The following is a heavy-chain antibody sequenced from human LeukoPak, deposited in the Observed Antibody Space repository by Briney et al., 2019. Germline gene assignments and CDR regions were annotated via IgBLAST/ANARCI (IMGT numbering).Heavy chain of an antibody. D-gene: IGHD3-10*01. CDR1: GGTFSSYA. CDR3: AKDMRALSYGSGSYYFDY. V-gene: IGHV1-69*13. Sequence: ASVKVSCKASGGTFSSYAISWVRQAPGQGLEWMGGIIPIFGTANYAQKFQGRVTITADESTSTAYMELSSLRSEDTAVYYCAKDMRALSYGSGSYYFDYWGQGTLVTVSS. J-gene: IGHJ4*02. CDR2: IIPIFGTA.